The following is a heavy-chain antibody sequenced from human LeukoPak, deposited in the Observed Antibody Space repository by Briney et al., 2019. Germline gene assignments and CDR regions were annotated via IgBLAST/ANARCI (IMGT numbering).Heavy chain of an antibody. CDR1: GYTFTSYG. CDR3: ARRGYYYDSGDEFDY. Sequence: ASVKVSCKASGYTFTSYGISWVRQAPGQGLEWMGWTSAYNGNTNYAQKLQGRVTMTTDTSTSTAYMELRSLRSDDTAVYYCARRGYYYDSGDEFDYWGQGTLVTVSS. D-gene: IGHD3-22*01. J-gene: IGHJ4*02. CDR2: TSAYNGNT. V-gene: IGHV1-18*01.